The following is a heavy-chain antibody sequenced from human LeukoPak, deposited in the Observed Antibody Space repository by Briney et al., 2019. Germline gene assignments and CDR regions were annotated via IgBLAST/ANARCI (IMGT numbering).Heavy chain of an antibody. CDR1: GGSISSGSYY. CDR2: IYTSGST. J-gene: IGHJ4*02. CDR3: ARGYYDFWSGYFDY. Sequence: SETLYLTCTVSGGSISSGSYYRSWIRQPAGKGLEWIWRIYTSGSTNYNPSLKSRVTISVDTSKNQFSLKLSSVTAADTAVYYCARGYYDFWSGYFDYWGQGTLVTVSS. D-gene: IGHD3-3*01. V-gene: IGHV4-61*02.